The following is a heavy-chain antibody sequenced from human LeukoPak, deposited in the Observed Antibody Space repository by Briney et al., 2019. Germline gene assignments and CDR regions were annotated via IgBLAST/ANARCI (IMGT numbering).Heavy chain of an antibody. CDR3: ARGFRGYSYGTGNADY. J-gene: IGHJ4*02. CDR2: INHSGST. V-gene: IGHV4-34*01. D-gene: IGHD5-18*01. Sequence: SETLSLTCAVYGGSFSGYYWSWIRQPPGKGLEWIGEINHSGSTNYNPSLKSRVTISIDKSKNQFSLKVSSVTAADTAVYYCARGFRGYSYGTGNADYWGQGTLVTVSS. CDR1: GGSFSGYY.